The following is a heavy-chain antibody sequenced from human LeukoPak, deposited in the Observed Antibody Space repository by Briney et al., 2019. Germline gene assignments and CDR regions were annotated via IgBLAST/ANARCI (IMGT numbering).Heavy chain of an antibody. D-gene: IGHD6-19*01. CDR1: GGSISSYY. J-gene: IGHJ4*02. V-gene: IGHV4-4*07. Sequence: SETLSLTCTVSGGSISSYYWGWIRQPAGKGLEWIGRIYTSGSTNYNPSLKSRVTMSVDTSKNQFSLKLSSVTAADTAVYYCAKASIAVATYYFDYWGQGTLVTVSS. CDR3: AKASIAVATYYFDY. CDR2: IYTSGST.